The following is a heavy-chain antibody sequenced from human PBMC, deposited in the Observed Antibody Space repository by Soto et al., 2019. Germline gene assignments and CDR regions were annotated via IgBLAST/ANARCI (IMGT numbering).Heavy chain of an antibody. D-gene: IGHD2-15*01. V-gene: IGHV3-11*01. CDR2: ISHSGHIT. CDR1: GFNFNDYY. J-gene: IGHJ4*02. Sequence: QVQLVESGGGLVKPGGSLRLSCAASGFNFNDYYMSWIRQAPGKGLEWLSYISHSGHITNYADSEKGRFTISRDNAKNSLYLQMNSLRAEDTAVYYCARRGGPGDYWGQGTLVTVSS. CDR3: ARRGGPGDY.